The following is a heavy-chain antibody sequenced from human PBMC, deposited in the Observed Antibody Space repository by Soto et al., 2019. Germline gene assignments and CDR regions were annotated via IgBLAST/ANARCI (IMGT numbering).Heavy chain of an antibody. V-gene: IGHV3-7*01. Sequence: LRLSCAASGFTFSNYWMNWVRQAPGKGLEWVASIKQDGSEKYYVDSVKGRFTISRDTAKNSLYLQMNSLRAEDTAVYYCARVIRNHCGFDYYNYGMDVWGQGTTVTVSS. CDR3: ARVIRNHCGFDYYNYGMDV. CDR2: IKQDGSEK. J-gene: IGHJ6*02. CDR1: GFTFSNYW. D-gene: IGHD3-10*01.